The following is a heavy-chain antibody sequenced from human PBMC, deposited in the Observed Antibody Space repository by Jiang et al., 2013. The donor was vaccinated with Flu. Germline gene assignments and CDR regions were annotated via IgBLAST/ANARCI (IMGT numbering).Heavy chain of an antibody. CDR3: ARHEEDDSSGYYPDY. Sequence: PGLVKPSETLSLTCTVSGGSISSSSYYWGWIRQPPGKGLEWIGSIYYSGSTYYNPSLKSRVTISVDTSKNQFSLKLSSVTAADTAVYYCARHEEDDSSGYYPDYWGQGTLVTVSS. V-gene: IGHV4-39*01. J-gene: IGHJ4*02. CDR2: IYYSGST. CDR1: GGSISSSSYY. D-gene: IGHD3-22*01.